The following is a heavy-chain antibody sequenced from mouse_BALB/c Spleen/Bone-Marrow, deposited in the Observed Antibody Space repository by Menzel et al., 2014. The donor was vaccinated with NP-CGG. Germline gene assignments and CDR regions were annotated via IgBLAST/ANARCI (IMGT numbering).Heavy chain of an antibody. D-gene: IGHD1-1*01. J-gene: IGHJ3*01. CDR2: IDPANGNT. CDR3: ASYDYGSSSFAY. V-gene: IGHV14-3*02. Sequence: VQLQQSGAALVKPGASLKLSCTASGFNIKDTYMHWVKQSPEQGLEWIGRIDPANGNTKYDPKFQGKATITADTSSNTAYLQPSSLTAEDTAIYYCASYDYGSSSFAYWGQGTLVTVSA. CDR1: GFNIKDTY.